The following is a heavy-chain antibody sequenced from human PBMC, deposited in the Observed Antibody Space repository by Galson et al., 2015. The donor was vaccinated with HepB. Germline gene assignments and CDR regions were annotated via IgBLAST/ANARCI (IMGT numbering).Heavy chain of an antibody. CDR2: TDTPGNP. CDR3: ARARAGTHYLDY. CDR1: GFTFDTYD. V-gene: IGHV3-13*05. Sequence: SLRLSCAPSGFTFDTYDMYWVRQAAGGGLEWVSGTDTPGNPYSPDSLRGRFTISRDNAKNSLYLQMNSLRAGDTAVYYCARARAGTHYLDYWGQGTLVTVSS. D-gene: IGHD6-19*01. J-gene: IGHJ4*02.